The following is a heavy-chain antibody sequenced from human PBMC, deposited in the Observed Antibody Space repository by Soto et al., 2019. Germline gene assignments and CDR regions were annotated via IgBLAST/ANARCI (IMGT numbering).Heavy chain of an antibody. CDR2: IYYSGST. D-gene: IGHD3-22*01. CDR3: ARDRWLSHYFDY. Sequence: SATLSLTCTVSGGSISGGGYYWSWIRQHPGKGLEWIGYIYYSGSTYYNPSLKSRVTISVDTSKNQFSLKLSSVTAADTAVYYCARDRWLSHYFDYWGQGTLVTVSS. V-gene: IGHV4-31*03. J-gene: IGHJ4*02. CDR1: GGSISGGGYY.